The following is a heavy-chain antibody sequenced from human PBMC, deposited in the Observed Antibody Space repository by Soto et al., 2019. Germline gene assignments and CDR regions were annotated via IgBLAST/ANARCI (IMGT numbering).Heavy chain of an antibody. CDR2: IYYSGNT. D-gene: IGHD6-13*01. CDR3: ARERAAVGRYYNGMDV. CDR1: GGSIIRYY. Sequence: SETLSLTCTVSGGSIIRYYWSWIRQPPGKGLEWIGYIYYSGNTNYNPSLKSRVSISVDTSKSQFSLKLSSVTAADTAVYYCARERAAVGRYYNGMDVWGQGTTVTVSS. V-gene: IGHV4-59*01. J-gene: IGHJ6*02.